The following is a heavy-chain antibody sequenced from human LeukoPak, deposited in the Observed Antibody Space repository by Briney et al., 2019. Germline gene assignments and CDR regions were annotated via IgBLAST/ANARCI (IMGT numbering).Heavy chain of an antibody. Sequence: GGSLRLSCAASGFTVSDNYMTWVRQAPGKGLEWVSSIYNTGATHYAESVKGRFTISRDNSKNTLFLQMNSLRAEDMAVYYCARIEWERLGRAFDIWGRGTMVTVSS. CDR3: ARIEWERLGRAFDI. V-gene: IGHV3-53*01. CDR2: IYNTGAT. J-gene: IGHJ3*02. CDR1: GFTVSDNY. D-gene: IGHD1-26*01.